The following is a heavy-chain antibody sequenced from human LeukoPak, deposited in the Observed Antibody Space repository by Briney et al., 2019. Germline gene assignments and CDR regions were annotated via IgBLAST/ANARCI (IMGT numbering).Heavy chain of an antibody. CDR1: GHTFTSYY. CDR3: ARDMIQLSGGPASWFDP. V-gene: IGHV1-46*01. J-gene: IGHJ5*02. D-gene: IGHD5-18*01. Sequence: ASVKVSCKASGHTFTSYYMHWVRQAPGQGLEWMGIINPSGGSTSYAQKFQGRVTMTRDTSTSTVYMELSSLRSEDTAVYYCARDMIQLSGGPASWFDPWGQGTLVTVSS. CDR2: INPSGGST.